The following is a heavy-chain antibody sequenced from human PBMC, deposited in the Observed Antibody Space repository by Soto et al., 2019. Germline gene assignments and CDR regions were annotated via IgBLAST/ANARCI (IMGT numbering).Heavy chain of an antibody. CDR3: AGHSNYRYYYYFMDV. Sequence: SETLSLTCTVSGGSISSSSYYWGWIRQPPGKGLEWIGSIYYSGSTYYNPSLKSRVTTSVDTSKNQFSLKLSSVTAADTAVYYCAGHSNYRYYYYFMDVWGKGTSVTVSS. CDR1: GGSISSSSYY. CDR2: IYYSGST. V-gene: IGHV4-39*01. J-gene: IGHJ6*03. D-gene: IGHD4-4*01.